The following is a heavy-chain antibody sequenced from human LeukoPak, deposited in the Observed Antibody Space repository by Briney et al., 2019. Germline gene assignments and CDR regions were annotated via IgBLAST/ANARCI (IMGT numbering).Heavy chain of an antibody. CDR1: GYTFTSYD. CDR3: ATIPHCSSTSCPVRDY. CDR2: MNPNSGNT. J-gene: IGHJ4*02. Sequence: GASVKVSCKASGYTFTSYDIDWVRQATGQGLEWMGWMNPNSGNTGYAQKFQGRVTITRNTSISTAYMELSSLRSEDTAVYYCATIPHCSSTSCPVRDYWGQGTLVTVSS. V-gene: IGHV1-8*03. D-gene: IGHD2-2*01.